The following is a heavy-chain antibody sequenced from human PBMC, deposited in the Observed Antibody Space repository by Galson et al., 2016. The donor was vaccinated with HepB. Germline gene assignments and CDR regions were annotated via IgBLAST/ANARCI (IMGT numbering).Heavy chain of an antibody. CDR3: ARGPFLASSRGYYFGY. D-gene: IGHD6-13*01. J-gene: IGHJ4*02. CDR1: KYTFTVYY. Sequence: SVRVSCTASKYTFTVYYIHWVRQAPGQGLEWMAWISPNSGGTNYAQTVQGRVTMTRDTSITTAYMELNSLGSDDTALYHCARGPFLASSRGYYFGYWGPGT. CDR2: ISPNSGGT. V-gene: IGHV1-2*02.